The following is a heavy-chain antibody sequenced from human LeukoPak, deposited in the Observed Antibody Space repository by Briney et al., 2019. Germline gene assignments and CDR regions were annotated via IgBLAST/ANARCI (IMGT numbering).Heavy chain of an antibody. Sequence: KAGGSLRLSCAASGFTFSSYSMNGVRKAPGKGLEWVSSISSSSSYIYYADSVKGRFTISRDNDKSSLYLQMNRLRAEDTAVYYCARDWASYHYFDYWGQGTLVTVSS. J-gene: IGHJ4*02. CDR1: GFTFSSYS. CDR2: ISSSSSYI. D-gene: IGHD3-16*01. V-gene: IGHV3-21*01. CDR3: ARDWASYHYFDY.